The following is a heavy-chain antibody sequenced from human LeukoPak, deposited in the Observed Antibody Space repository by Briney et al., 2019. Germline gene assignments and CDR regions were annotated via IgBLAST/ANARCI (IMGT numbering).Heavy chain of an antibody. D-gene: IGHD2-2*01. CDR2: IYHSGST. CDR1: GGSISSGGYN. J-gene: IGHJ5*02. Sequence: SETLSLTCTVSGGSISSGGYNWSWIRQPPGKGLEWIGYIYHSGSTYYNPSLKSRVTISVDRSKNQFSLKLSSVTAADTAVYYCARSVVPAASGIRWFDPWGQGTLVTVSS. V-gene: IGHV4-30-2*01. CDR3: ARSVVPAASGIRWFDP.